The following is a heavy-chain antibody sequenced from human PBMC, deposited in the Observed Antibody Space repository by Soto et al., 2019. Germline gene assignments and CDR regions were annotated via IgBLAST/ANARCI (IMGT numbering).Heavy chain of an antibody. V-gene: IGHV3-30-3*01. CDR1: GFTFSSYA. CDR3: AREDRDIVVVPAAILPDY. J-gene: IGHJ4*02. D-gene: IGHD2-2*02. CDR2: ISYDGGNK. Sequence: PGGSLRLSCAASGFTFSSYAMHWVRQAPGKGLEWVAIISYDGGNKYYADSVKGRFTISRDNSKNTLYLQMNSLRAEDTAVYYRAREDRDIVVVPAAILPDYWGQGTLVTVSS.